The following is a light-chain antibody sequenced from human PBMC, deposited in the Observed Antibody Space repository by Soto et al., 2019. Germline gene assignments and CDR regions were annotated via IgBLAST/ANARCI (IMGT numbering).Light chain of an antibody. CDR2: DAS. J-gene: IGKJ5*01. CDR3: QQYGGSPVT. Sequence: EKVMTQSPATLSVSPGERATLSCRASQSVSSTLAWYQQKPGQAPRLLIYDASTRATGIPDRFSGSGSGTDFTLTISRLEPEDFAVYYCQQYGGSPVTFGQGTRLEIK. V-gene: IGKV3-20*01. CDR1: QSVSST.